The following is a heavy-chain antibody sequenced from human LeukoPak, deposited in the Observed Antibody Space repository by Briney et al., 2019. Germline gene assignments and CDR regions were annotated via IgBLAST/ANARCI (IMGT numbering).Heavy chain of an antibody. CDR1: GYTFTSYG. V-gene: IGHV1-3*01. D-gene: IGHD1-1*01. Sequence: ASVKVSCKASGYTFTSYGISWVRQAPGQRLEWMGWINAGNGNTKYSQKFQGRVTITRDISANTAYMELSSLRSEDTALYYCARDRQYNWNDVSWFDPWGQGTLVTVSS. CDR2: INAGNGNT. CDR3: ARDRQYNWNDVSWFDP. J-gene: IGHJ5*02.